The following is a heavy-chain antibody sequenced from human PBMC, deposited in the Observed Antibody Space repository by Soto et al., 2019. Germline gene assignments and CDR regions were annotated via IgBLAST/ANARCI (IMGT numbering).Heavy chain of an antibody. V-gene: IGHV4-30-2*01. CDR1: GGSISSGGYS. CDR3: ARVPDR. Sequence: KFSEILSLTCAVSGGSISSGGYSWSWIRQPPGKGLEWIGYIYHSGSTYYNPSLKSRVTISVDRSKNQFSLKLSSVTAADTAVYYCARVPDRWGQGTLVTVSS. J-gene: IGHJ5*02. D-gene: IGHD2-2*01. CDR2: IYHSGST.